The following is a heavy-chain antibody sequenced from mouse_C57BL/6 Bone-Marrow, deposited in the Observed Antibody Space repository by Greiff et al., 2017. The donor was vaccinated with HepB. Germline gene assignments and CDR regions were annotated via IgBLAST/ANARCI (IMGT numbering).Heavy chain of an antibody. CDR2: IWSGGST. D-gene: IGHD2-1*01. Sequence: VQGVESGPGLVQPSQSLSITCTVSGFSLTSYGVHWVRQSPGKGLEWLGVIWSGGSTDYNAAFISRLSISKDNSKSQVFFKMNSLQADDTAIYYCARERGYGNFYYFDYWGQGTTLTVSS. CDR3: ARERGYGNFYYFDY. CDR1: GFSLTSYG. J-gene: IGHJ2*01. V-gene: IGHV2-2*01.